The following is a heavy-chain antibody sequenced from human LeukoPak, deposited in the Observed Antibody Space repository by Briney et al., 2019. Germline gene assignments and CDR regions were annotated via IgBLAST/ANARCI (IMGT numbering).Heavy chain of an antibody. Sequence: GGSLRLSCAASGFTFSSYGMHWVRQAPGKGLEWVAVISYDGSNMYYADSVKGRFTISRDNSKNTHFLQMNSLRAEDTAVYYCAKDLVAAAGNYYYYAMDVWGKGTTVTVSS. CDR3: AKDLVAAAGNYYYYAMDV. CDR2: ISYDGSNM. J-gene: IGHJ6*04. V-gene: IGHV3-30*18. D-gene: IGHD6-13*01. CDR1: GFTFSSYG.